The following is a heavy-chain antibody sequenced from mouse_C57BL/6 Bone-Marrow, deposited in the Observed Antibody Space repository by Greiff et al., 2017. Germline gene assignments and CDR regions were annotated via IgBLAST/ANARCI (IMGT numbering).Heavy chain of an antibody. J-gene: IGHJ3*01. Sequence: QVQLQQPGAELVKPGASVKLSCKASGYTFTSYWMHWVKQRPGQGLEWIGMIHPNSGRTNYNEKFKSKATLTVDKSSSTAYMQLSSLTSEDSAVYYCARNGYYYGSSWFAYWGQGTLVTVSA. V-gene: IGHV1-64*01. CDR3: ARNGYYYGSSWFAY. D-gene: IGHD1-1*01. CDR1: GYTFTSYW. CDR2: IHPNSGRT.